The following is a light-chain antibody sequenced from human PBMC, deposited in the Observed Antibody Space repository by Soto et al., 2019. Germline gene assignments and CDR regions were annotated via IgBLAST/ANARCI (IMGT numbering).Light chain of an antibody. CDR1: QSVLYSSNNKNY. V-gene: IGKV4-1*01. CDR3: QQYYRTPWT. Sequence: DIVMTQSPDSLAVSLGERATINCESSQSVLYSSNNKNYLTWYQQKPGQPPKLLIYWASTRESGVPNRFSGSGSGTDFTLTISSRQAEDVAVYYCQQYYRTPWTFGQGTKVEIK. J-gene: IGKJ1*01. CDR2: WAS.